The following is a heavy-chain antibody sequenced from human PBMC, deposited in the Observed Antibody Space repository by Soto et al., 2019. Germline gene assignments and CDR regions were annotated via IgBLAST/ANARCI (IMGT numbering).Heavy chain of an antibody. CDR3: ARVGYCSSTSCYGDDYYYYMDV. CDR1: GYTFTSYG. D-gene: IGHD2-2*01. V-gene: IGHV1-18*01. Sequence: QVQLVQSGAEVKKPGASVKVSCKASGYTFTSYGISWVRQAPGQGLEWMGWISAYNGNTNCAQKLQGRVTMNTDTSTCTAYMELRSLRSDDTAVYYCARVGYCSSTSCYGDDYYYYMDVWGKGTKVTVYS. CDR2: ISAYNGNT. J-gene: IGHJ6*03.